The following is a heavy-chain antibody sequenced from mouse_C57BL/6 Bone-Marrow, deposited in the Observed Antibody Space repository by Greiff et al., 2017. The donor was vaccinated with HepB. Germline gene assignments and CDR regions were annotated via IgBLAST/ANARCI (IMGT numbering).Heavy chain of an antibody. CDR2: INPSSGYT. J-gene: IGHJ4*01. CDR3: ARRRLYYGNYIYAMDY. CDR1: GYTFTSYW. D-gene: IGHD2-1*01. Sequence: VQLQQSGAELAKPGASVKLSCKASGYTFTSYWMHWVKQRPGQGLEWIGYINPSSGYTKYNQKFKDKATLTADKSSSTAYMPLSSLTYEDSAVYYCARRRLYYGNYIYAMDYWGQGTSVTVSS. V-gene: IGHV1-7*01.